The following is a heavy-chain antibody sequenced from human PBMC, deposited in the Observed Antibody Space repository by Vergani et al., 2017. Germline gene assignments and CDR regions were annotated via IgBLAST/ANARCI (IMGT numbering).Heavy chain of an antibody. J-gene: IGHJ4*02. CDR2: INHSGST. CDR1: GGSFSGYY. D-gene: IGHD3-10*01. Sequence: QVQLQQWGAGLLKPSETLSLTCAVYGGSFSGYYWSWIRQPPGKGLEWIGEINHSGSTNYNPSLKSRVTISVDTSKNQFSLKLSSVTAADTAVYYCARERITMVRGVIPYPHFFDYWGQGTLVTVSS. V-gene: IGHV4-34*01. CDR3: ARERITMVRGVIPYPHFFDY.